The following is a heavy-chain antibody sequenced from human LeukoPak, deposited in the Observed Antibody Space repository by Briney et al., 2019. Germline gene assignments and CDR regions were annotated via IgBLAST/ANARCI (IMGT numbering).Heavy chain of an antibody. CDR1: GGSFSGYY. D-gene: IGHD6-13*01. CDR3: ARARSSNYYYYYGMDV. V-gene: IGHV4-34*01. J-gene: IGHJ6*02. Sequence: SSETLSLTCAVYGGSFSGYYWSWIRQPPGKGLEWIGEINHSGSTNYNPSLKSRVTISVDTSKNQFSLKLSSVTAADTAVYYCARARSSNYYYYYGMDVWGQGTTVTVSS. CDR2: INHSGST.